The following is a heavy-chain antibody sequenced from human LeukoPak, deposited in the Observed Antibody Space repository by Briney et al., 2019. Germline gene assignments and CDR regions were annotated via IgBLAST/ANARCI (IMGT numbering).Heavy chain of an antibody. CDR1: GYTFTGYY. Sequence: ASVKVSCKASGYTFTGYYMHWVRQAPGQGLEWMGWINPNSGGTNNAQKFQGRVTMTRDTSISTAYMELSRLRSDDTAVYYCARDRSVRTFDYWGQGTLVTVSS. CDR2: INPNSGGT. J-gene: IGHJ4*02. V-gene: IGHV1-2*02. CDR3: ARDRSVRTFDY. D-gene: IGHD1-7*01.